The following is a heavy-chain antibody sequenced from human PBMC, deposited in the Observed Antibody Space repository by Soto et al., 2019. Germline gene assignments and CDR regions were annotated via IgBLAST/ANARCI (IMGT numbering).Heavy chain of an antibody. CDR3: ARDGYYDFWSGYRPFDY. J-gene: IGHJ4*02. CDR2: IKQDGSEK. CDR1: GFTFSSYW. Sequence: AGSLRLSCAASGFTFSSYWMSWVRQAPGKGLEWVANIKQDGSEKYYVDSVKGRFTISRDNAKNSLYLQMNSLRAEDTAVYYCARDGYYDFWSGYRPFDYWGQGTLVTVSS. V-gene: IGHV3-7*03. D-gene: IGHD3-3*01.